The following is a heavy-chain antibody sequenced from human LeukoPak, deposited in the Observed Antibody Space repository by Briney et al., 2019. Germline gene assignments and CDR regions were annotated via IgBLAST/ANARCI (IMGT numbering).Heavy chain of an antibody. D-gene: IGHD3-10*01. V-gene: IGHV3-33*01. CDR2: IWYDGSNK. Sequence: GRSLRLSCAASGFTFSSYGMHWVRQAPGKGLEWVAVIWYDGSNKYYADSVKGRFTISRDNSKNTLYLQMNSLRAEDTAMYYCARGYGSGNDFDYWGQGTLVTVSS. CDR1: GFTFSSYG. J-gene: IGHJ4*02. CDR3: ARGYGSGNDFDY.